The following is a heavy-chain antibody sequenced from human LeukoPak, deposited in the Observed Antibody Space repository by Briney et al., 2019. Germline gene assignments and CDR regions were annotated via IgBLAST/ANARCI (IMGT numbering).Heavy chain of an antibody. CDR1: GFTFSSYA. CDR3: AKRPRGNYLDPFDY. D-gene: IGHD3-10*01. V-gene: IGHV3-23*01. J-gene: IGHJ4*02. Sequence: PGGSLRHSCAASGFTFSSYAMSWVRQAPGQGLEWVSGISGSGGSTYYADSVKGRFTISRDNSRNRLYLQMNSLRAEDTAVYYCAKRPRGNYLDPFDYWGQGTLVTVSS. CDR2: ISGSGGST.